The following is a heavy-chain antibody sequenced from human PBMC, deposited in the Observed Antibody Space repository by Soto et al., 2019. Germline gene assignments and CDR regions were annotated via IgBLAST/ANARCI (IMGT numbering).Heavy chain of an antibody. Sequence: ASVKVSCKASGYTFTGYYMHWVRQAPGQGLEWMGWINPNSGGTNYAQKFQGRVTMTRDTSISTAYMELSRLRSDDTAVYYCAREANSGYCTSTSCKNWFDPWGQGTRGTVS. J-gene: IGHJ5*02. CDR2: INPNSGGT. CDR3: AREANSGYCTSTSCKNWFDP. D-gene: IGHD2-2*01. CDR1: GYTFTGYY. V-gene: IGHV1-2*02.